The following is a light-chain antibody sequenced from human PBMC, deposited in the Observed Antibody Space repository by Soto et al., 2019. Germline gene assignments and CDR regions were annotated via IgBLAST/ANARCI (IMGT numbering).Light chain of an antibody. V-gene: IGLV2-14*01. J-gene: IGLJ1*01. CDR2: EVS. Sequence: QSALTQPASVSGSPGQSITISCTGTSSDVGGYNYVSWYQQHPGKAPKLMIYEVSNRPSGVSNRFSGSKSGNPASLAISGLQAEDEADYYCSSYTSSSIDDVFGTGTKVTVL. CDR3: SSYTSSSIDDV. CDR1: SSDVGGYNY.